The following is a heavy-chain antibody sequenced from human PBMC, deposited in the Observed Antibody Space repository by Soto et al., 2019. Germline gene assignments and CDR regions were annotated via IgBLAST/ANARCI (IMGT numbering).Heavy chain of an antibody. CDR3: AKDDYLVVQIINGGFQH. CDR2: ISYDGNNK. J-gene: IGHJ1*01. D-gene: IGHD2-15*01. Sequence: SLRLSCTASGFTFSSCGMHWVRQAPGKGLEWVAVISYDGNNKYYADSVKGRFSISRDNSKNTLYLQMNSLRAEDTAVYYCAKDDYLVVQIINGGFQHWGQGTLVTVSS. V-gene: IGHV3-30*18. CDR1: GFTFSSCG.